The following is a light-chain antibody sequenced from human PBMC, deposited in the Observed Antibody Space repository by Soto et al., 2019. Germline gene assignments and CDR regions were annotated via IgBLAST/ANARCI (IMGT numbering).Light chain of an antibody. J-gene: IGLJ2*01. CDR2: EVT. CDR3: SSYAASTPV. Sequence: QSALTQPPSASGSPGQSIAISCTGTSSDVGGYNYVSWYQHHPGKAPKLIIYEVTNRPSGVPDRCSGSKSGNTTSLTVSGVQAEDEADYYCSSYAASTPVFGGGTKVTVL. V-gene: IGLV2-8*01. CDR1: SSDVGGYNY.